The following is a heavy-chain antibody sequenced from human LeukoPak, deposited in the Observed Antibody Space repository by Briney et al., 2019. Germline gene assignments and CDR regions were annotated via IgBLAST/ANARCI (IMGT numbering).Heavy chain of an antibody. J-gene: IGHJ5*02. D-gene: IGHD2-21*02. V-gene: IGHV1-69*13. CDR1: GGTFNNYA. CDR2: IIPIFGSS. Sequence: AASVKVSCKASGGTFNNYAINWVRQAPGQGLEWMGGIIPIFGSSNYAQKFQGRVTITADESTTTAYMELSSLRSEDTAVYYCARVEPYCGGDCYSADNWFDPWGQGTLVTVSS. CDR3: ARVEPYCGGDCYSADNWFDP.